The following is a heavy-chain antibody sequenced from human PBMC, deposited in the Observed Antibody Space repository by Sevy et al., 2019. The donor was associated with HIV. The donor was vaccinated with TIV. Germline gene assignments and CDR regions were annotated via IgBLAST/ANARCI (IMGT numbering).Heavy chain of an antibody. D-gene: IGHD1-7*01. CDR2: IKSKTDGGTT. J-gene: IGHJ4*02. CDR3: TAEVXXNSDDX. V-gene: IGHV3-15*07. Sequence: GGSLRLSCAAXGFTFANAWMNWVRQTPGKGLEWVGRIKSKTDGGTTDYVAPVKGRFTISRDDSKNRLYLQMNSLRTXDTAVXYCTAEVXXNSDDXWGQGTLVTVSS. CDR1: GFTFANAW.